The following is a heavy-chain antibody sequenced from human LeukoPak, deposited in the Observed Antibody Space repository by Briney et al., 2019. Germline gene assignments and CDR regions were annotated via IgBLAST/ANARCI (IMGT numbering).Heavy chain of an antibody. CDR3: ARESGYYYDSSGFFDY. V-gene: IGHV1-69*04. J-gene: IGHJ4*02. CDR2: IIPILGIA. CDR1: XGTFSSYT. Sequence: GSSVXXXXKXSXGTFSSYTISWVRQAPGQGVEWMGRIIPILGIANYAQKFQGRVTITGDKSTRKEYMELRSERCEDTAVYYCARESGYYYDSSGFFDYWGQGTLVTVSS. D-gene: IGHD3-22*01.